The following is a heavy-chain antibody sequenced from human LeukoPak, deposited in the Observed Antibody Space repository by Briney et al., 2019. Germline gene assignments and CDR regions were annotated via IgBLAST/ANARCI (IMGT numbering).Heavy chain of an antibody. CDR1: GFTVSSNY. D-gene: IGHD4-17*01. J-gene: IGHJ4*02. CDR3: ATTTVTNEGDY. CDR2: IYSGGST. Sequence: GGSLRLSCAASGFTVSSNYMSWVRQAPGKGLEWVSVIYSGGSTYYADSVKGRFTISGDNSKNTLYLQMNSLRAEDTAVYYCATTTVTNEGDYWGQGTLVTVSS. V-gene: IGHV3-53*01.